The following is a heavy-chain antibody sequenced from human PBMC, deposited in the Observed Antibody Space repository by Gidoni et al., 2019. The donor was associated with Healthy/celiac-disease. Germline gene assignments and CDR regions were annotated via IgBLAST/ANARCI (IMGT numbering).Heavy chain of an antibody. V-gene: IGHV4-39*07. Sequence: QLQLQESGPGLVKPSETLSLTCPFPGGSISSSRYYWGWIRPPPGKGLEWIGSIYYSGITYYNPSLKSRVTISVDTSKNQFSLKLSSVTAADTAVYYCAREPGIVGATEYYFDYWGQGTLVTVSS. D-gene: IGHD1-26*01. J-gene: IGHJ4*02. CDR2: IYYSGIT. CDR3: AREPGIVGATEYYFDY. CDR1: GGSISSSRYY.